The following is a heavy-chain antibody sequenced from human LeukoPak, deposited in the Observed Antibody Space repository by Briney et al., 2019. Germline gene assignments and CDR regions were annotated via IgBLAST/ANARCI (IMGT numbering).Heavy chain of an antibody. CDR3: ARGRYYYDSSGYQPPFFDY. V-gene: IGHV3-30-3*01. J-gene: IGHJ4*02. D-gene: IGHD3-22*01. CDR1: GFTISSYA. CDR2: ISYDGSNK. Sequence: GGSLRLSCAASGFTISSYAMHWVRQAPGKGLEWVAVISYDGSNKYYADSVKGRFTISRDNSKNTLYLQMNSLRAEDTAVYYCARGRYYYDSSGYQPPFFDYWGQGTLVTVSS.